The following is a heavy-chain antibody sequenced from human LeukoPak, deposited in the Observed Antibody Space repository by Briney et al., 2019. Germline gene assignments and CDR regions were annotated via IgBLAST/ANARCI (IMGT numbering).Heavy chain of an antibody. CDR1: GGTISNYV. J-gene: IGHJ6*02. CDR2: IIPIFTTA. D-gene: IGHD2-21*02. V-gene: IGHV1-69*13. Sequence: SVKVSCKAAGGTISNYVISWVRQAPGQGLEWMGGIIPIFTTANYAQKFQGRVTITADESTSTAYMELSSLRSEDTAVYYCARERGSPAYCGGDCYSRKYYYYGMDVWGQGTTVTVSS. CDR3: ARERGSPAYCGGDCYSRKYYYYGMDV.